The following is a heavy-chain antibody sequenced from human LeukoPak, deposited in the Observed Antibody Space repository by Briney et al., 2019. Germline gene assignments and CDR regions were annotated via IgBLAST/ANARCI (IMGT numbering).Heavy chain of an antibody. CDR3: ARQETVMAQGRFAFDI. D-gene: IGHD5-18*01. CDR2: IDDSGTT. V-gene: IGHV4-39*01. CDR1: GGSISSSSYY. Sequence: SETLSLTCTVSGGSISSSSYYWGWIRQPPGKGLEWIGEIDDSGTTNNNPSLKNRVTISVDPSKNQFSLKLSSVTAADTAVYYCARQETVMAQGRFAFDIWGQGTVVTVSS. J-gene: IGHJ3*02.